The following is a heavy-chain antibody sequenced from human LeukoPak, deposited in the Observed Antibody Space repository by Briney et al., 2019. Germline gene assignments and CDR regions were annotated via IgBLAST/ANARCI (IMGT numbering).Heavy chain of an antibody. D-gene: IGHD4-17*01. CDR1: GFTFSNYA. V-gene: IGHV3-30*04. J-gene: IGHJ4*02. CDR2: LSYDGSNK. CDR3: ARDDYGDYGLGFDY. Sequence: GRSLRLSCAASGFTFSNYAMHSVRQAPGKGLEWVAVLSYDGSNKNYADSVRGRFTISRDNSKNTLFLQMNSLRGEDTAVYYCARDDYGDYGLGFDYWGQGTLATVSS.